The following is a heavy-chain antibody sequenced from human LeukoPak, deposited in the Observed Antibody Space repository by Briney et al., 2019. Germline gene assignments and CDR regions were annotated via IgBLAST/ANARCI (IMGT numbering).Heavy chain of an antibody. Sequence: GASVKVSCKASGYTFTSYYMHWVRQAPGQGLEWMGIINPSGGSTSYAQKFQGRVTITADKSTSTAYMELSSLRSEDTAVYYCARYGELNDAFDIWGQGTMVTVSS. CDR3: ARYGELNDAFDI. CDR2: INPSGGST. D-gene: IGHD3-10*01. CDR1: GYTFTSYY. J-gene: IGHJ3*02. V-gene: IGHV1-46*01.